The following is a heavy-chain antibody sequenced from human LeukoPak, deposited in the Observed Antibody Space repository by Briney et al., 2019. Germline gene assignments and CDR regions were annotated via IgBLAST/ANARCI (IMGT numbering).Heavy chain of an antibody. CDR2: ISDSGDRT. D-gene: IGHD3-16*01. CDR3: AKDGVSSSVVLGADQ. J-gene: IGHJ4*02. Sequence: GGSLRLSCAASGFSFGSYALGWVRQAPGKGLEWVSGISDSGDRTSYGDSVKGRFTISRDNSKNTLYLQMNSLRVEDTAVYFCAKDGVSSSVVLGADQWGQGTLVIVSS. V-gene: IGHV3-23*01. CDR1: GFSFGSYA.